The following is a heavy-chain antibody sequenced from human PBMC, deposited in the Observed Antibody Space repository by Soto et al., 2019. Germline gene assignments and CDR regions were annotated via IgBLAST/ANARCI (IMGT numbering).Heavy chain of an antibody. D-gene: IGHD3-3*01. Sequence: GGSLRLSCAASGFTFSSYAMHWVRQAPGKGLEWVAVISYDGSNKYYADSVKGRFTISRDNSKNTLYLQMNSLRAEDTAVYYCARGDFDHYYYGMDVWGQGTTVTVSS. J-gene: IGHJ6*02. V-gene: IGHV3-30-3*01. CDR2: ISYDGSNK. CDR3: ARGDFDHYYYGMDV. CDR1: GFTFSSYA.